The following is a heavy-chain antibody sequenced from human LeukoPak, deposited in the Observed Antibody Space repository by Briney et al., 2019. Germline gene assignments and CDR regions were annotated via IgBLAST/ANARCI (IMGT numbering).Heavy chain of an antibody. CDR2: IYYSGST. V-gene: IGHV4-39*01. CDR1: GGSISSSSYY. J-gene: IGHJ3*02. CDR3: AAPPPYYYDSSGYPGTFDI. D-gene: IGHD3-22*01. Sequence: SETLSLTCTVSGGSISSSSYYWGWLRQPPGKGLEWIGSIYYSGSTYYNPSLKSRVTISVDTSKNQFTLKLSSVTAADTAVYYCAAPPPYYYDSSGYPGTFDIWGQGTMVTVSS.